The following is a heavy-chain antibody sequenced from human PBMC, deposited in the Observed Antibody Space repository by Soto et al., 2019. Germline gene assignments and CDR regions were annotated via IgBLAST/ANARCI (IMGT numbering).Heavy chain of an antibody. J-gene: IGHJ4*02. Sequence: SXKVSCKSSRFTFSSSAVQWVRQARGQRLEWIGWIVVGSGNTNYAQKFQERVTITRDMSTSKAYMEPSSLRSEDTAVYYCAVLRYSDPRGDSWGQGTLVTVYS. V-gene: IGHV1-58*01. CDR3: AVLRYSDPRGDS. CDR1: RFTFSSSA. D-gene: IGHD1-26*01. CDR2: IVVGSGNT.